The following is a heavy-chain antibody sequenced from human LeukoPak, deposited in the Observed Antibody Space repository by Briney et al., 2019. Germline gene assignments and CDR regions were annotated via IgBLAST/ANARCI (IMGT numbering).Heavy chain of an antibody. D-gene: IGHD1-26*01. CDR2: LNPHSGGT. CDR1: GYIFTDFY. Sequence: ASVKVSCKASGYIFTDFYMHWVRQAPGQGLEWMGRLNPHSGGTTYAQKFQGRVTMTRDTSTSTVYMELSSLRSEDTAVYYCARDWSQEGGATSSYYGMDVWGQGTTVTVSS. V-gene: IGHV1/OR15-1*04. CDR3: ARDWSQEGGATSSYYGMDV. J-gene: IGHJ6*02.